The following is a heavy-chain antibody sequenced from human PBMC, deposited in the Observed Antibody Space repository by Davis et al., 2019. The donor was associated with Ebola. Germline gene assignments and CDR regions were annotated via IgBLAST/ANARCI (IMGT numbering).Heavy chain of an antibody. CDR2: INPSGGST. CDR1: GYTFTSYY. D-gene: IGHD2-2*03. CDR3: ARMDIVVVPADNWFDP. Sequence: ASVKVSCKASGYTFTSYYMHWVRQAPGQGLEWMGIINPSGGSTSYAQKFQGRVTITADESTSTAYMELSSLRSEDTAVYYCARMDIVVVPADNWFDPWGQGTLVTVSS. V-gene: IGHV1-46*01. J-gene: IGHJ5*02.